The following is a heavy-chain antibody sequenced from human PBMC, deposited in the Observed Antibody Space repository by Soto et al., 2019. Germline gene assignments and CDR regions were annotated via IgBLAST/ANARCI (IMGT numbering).Heavy chain of an antibody. Sequence: GGSLRLSCAASVFTVSSYAMSWVRQAPGKGLEWVSAISGSGGSTYYADSVKGRFTISRDNSKNTLYLQMNSLRAEDTAVYYCAKESGIAAAGTHLDYWGQGTLVTVSS. CDR2: ISGSGGST. D-gene: IGHD6-13*01. CDR1: VFTVSSYA. J-gene: IGHJ4*02. CDR3: AKESGIAAAGTHLDY. V-gene: IGHV3-23*01.